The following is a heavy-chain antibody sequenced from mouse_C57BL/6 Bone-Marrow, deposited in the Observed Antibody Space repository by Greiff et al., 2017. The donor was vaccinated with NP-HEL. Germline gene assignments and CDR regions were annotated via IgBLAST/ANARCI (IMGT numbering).Heavy chain of an antibody. CDR3: APIYYDYDGTPPYYAMDY. J-gene: IGHJ4*01. D-gene: IGHD2-4*01. CDR2: IHPNSGST. CDR1: GYTFTSYW. V-gene: IGHV1-64*01. Sequence: QVQLQQPGAELVKPGASVKLSCKASGYTFTSYWMHWVKQRPGQGLEWIGMIHPNSGSTNYNEKFKSKATLTVDKSSSTAYMQLSSLTSEDSAVYYCAPIYYDYDGTPPYYAMDYWGQGTSVTVSS.